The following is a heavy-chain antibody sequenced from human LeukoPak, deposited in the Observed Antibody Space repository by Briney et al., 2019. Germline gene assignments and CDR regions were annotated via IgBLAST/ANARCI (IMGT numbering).Heavy chain of an antibody. CDR1: GFTVSSNY. V-gene: IGHV3-53*01. Sequence: GGSLRLSCAASGFTVSSNYMSWVRQAPGKGLEWVSVIYSGGSTYYADSVKGRFTISRDNSKNTLYLQMNSLRAEDTAVYYCARDSSDIRSLIAHWGQGTLVTVSS. D-gene: IGHD2-15*01. CDR3: ARDSSDIRSLIAH. J-gene: IGHJ1*01. CDR2: IYSGGST.